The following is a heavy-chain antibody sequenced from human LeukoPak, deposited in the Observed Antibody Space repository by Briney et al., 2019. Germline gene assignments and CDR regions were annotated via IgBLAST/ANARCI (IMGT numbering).Heavy chain of an antibody. D-gene: IGHD5-24*01. CDR2: IKQDGGEK. CDR3: AGRGDGNLYYFDH. V-gene: IGHV3-7*04. CDR1: GFTFSSYW. J-gene: IGHJ4*02. Sequence: PGGSLRLSCAASGFTFSSYWMSWVRQAPGKGLERVANIKQDGGEKYYVDSVKGRFTISRDNAKNSLYLQMNSLRPEDTAVYYCAGRGDGNLYYFDHWGQGTLVTVSS.